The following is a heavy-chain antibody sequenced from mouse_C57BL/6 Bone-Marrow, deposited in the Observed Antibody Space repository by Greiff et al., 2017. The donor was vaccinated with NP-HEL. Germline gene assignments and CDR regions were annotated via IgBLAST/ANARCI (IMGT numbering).Heavy chain of an antibody. CDR1: GFTFSAYY. CDR3: AREGGLRRRTYAMDY. Sequence: EVMLVESEGGLVQPGSSMKLSCTASGFTFSAYYMAWVRQVPEKGLEWVANINYDGSSTYYLDSLKSRFILSRDNAKNILYLQMLSLKSEDTATYYCAREGGLRRRTYAMDYGGQGTAVTVSS. V-gene: IGHV5-16*01. D-gene: IGHD2-4*01. J-gene: IGHJ4*01. CDR2: INYDGSST.